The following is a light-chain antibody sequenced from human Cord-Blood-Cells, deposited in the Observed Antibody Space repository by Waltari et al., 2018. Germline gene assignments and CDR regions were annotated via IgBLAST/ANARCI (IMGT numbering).Light chain of an antibody. CDR1: RSDVGGYNQ. Sequence: QSALPQPPSAPGSPGQSVTISCTGTRSDVGGYNQVSLYHPHPGQPPKLMIYEVSKRPSGVPDRFSGSKSGNTASLTVSGLQAEDEADYYCSSYAGSNNLVFGGGTKLTVL. CDR2: EVS. V-gene: IGLV2-8*01. CDR3: SSYAGSNNLV. J-gene: IGLJ2*01.